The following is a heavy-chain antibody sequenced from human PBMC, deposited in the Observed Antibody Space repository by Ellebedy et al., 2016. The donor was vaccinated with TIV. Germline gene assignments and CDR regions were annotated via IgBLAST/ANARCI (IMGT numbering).Heavy chain of an antibody. CDR3: ARGGVCGGDCYSYYYGMDV. CDR2: IGTAGDT. D-gene: IGHD2-21*02. Sequence: GESLKISCAASGFTFSSYDMHWVRQATGKGLEWVSAIGTAGDTYYPGSVKGRFTISRENAKNSLYLQMNSLRAGDTAVYYCARGGVCGGDCYSYYYGMDVWGQGTTVTVSS. V-gene: IGHV3-13*01. J-gene: IGHJ6*02. CDR1: GFTFSSYD.